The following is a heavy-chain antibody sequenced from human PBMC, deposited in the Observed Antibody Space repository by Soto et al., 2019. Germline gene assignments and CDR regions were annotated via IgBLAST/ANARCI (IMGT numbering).Heavy chain of an antibody. Sequence: SGPTLVNPTQTLTLTYTFSGFSPSTTGVGVGWIRQPPGKALEWLALIYWDDDKRYSPSLKSRLTITKDTSKNQVVLTMTNMDPVDTATYYCVQSRCGGDCLQSYSSHSYYGLDVWGQGTTVTVSS. CDR1: GFSPSTTGVG. CDR3: VQSRCGGDCLQSYSSHSYYGLDV. J-gene: IGHJ6*02. D-gene: IGHD2-21*02. CDR2: IYWDDDK. V-gene: IGHV2-5*02.